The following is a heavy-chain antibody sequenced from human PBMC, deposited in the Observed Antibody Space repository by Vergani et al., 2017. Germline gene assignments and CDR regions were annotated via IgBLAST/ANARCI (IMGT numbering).Heavy chain of an antibody. CDR3: TTDPRFCGYHACYWLRDHHYYGMDV. Sequence: EVQLVESGGGIVKPGGSLRLSCVASGFSFRNAWMNWVRRTPGKGLEWVGRIKSTFDRGTTDYAAAVKGRFTISRDDSNNTLFLQMNGLKTEDIGVYYCTTDPRFCGYHACYWLRDHHYYGMDVWGQGTTVTVSS. CDR1: GFSFRNAW. CDR2: IKSTFDRGTT. V-gene: IGHV3-15*07. D-gene: IGHD3-22*01. J-gene: IGHJ6*02.